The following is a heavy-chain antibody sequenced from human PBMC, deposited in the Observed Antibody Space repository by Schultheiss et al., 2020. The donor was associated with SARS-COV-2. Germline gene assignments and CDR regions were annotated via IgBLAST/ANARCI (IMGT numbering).Heavy chain of an antibody. Sequence: SETLSLTCSVSGSSITGFFWTWIRQPPGKGLDPIGNIYFTGITKYNPPLKSRVTISIDTSKNQFSLKLGSVTAADTAVYFCARATRVGSLFSVRGGHLDYWGRGTQVTVSS. CDR3: ARATRVGSLFSVRGGHLDY. D-gene: IGHD3-16*01. CDR2: IYFTGIT. V-gene: IGHV4-59*01. J-gene: IGHJ4*02. CDR1: GSSITGFF.